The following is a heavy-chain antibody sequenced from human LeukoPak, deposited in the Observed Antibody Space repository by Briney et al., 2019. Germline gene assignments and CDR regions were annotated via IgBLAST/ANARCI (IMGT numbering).Heavy chain of an antibody. CDR1: GFTFSDHY. CDR3: TRDPDTSSKVDY. CDR2: IDSSGTVL. Sequence: PGGSLRLSCAASGFTFSDHYMSWIRQTPGKGLGWVSYIDSSGTVLYNADSVKGRFTISRDNAKNSLFLQMNSLRAEDTAVYFCTRDPDTSSKVDYWGQGTLVTVSS. D-gene: IGHD5-18*01. V-gene: IGHV3-11*01. J-gene: IGHJ4*02.